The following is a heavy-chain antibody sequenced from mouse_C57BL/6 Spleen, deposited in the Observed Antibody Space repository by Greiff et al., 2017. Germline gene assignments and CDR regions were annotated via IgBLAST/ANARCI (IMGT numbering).Heavy chain of an antibody. D-gene: IGHD2-3*01. V-gene: IGHV1-55*01. Sequence: LQESGPELVKPGASVKISCKASGYAFSSSWITWVKQRPGQGLEWIGDIYPGSGSTNYNEKFKSKATLTVDTSSSTAYMQLSSLTSEDSAVYYCARSDGYYPYWYFDVWGTGTTVTVSS. CDR1: GYAFSSSW. CDR2: IYPGSGST. CDR3: ARSDGYYPYWYFDV. J-gene: IGHJ1*03.